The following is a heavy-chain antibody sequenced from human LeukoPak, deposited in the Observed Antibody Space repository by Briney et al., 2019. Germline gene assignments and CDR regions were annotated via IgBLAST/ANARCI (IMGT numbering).Heavy chain of an antibody. CDR2: IYYSGST. J-gene: IGHJ4*02. V-gene: IGHV4-39*01. Sequence: SETLSLTCTVSGGSISSSSYYWGWIRQPPGKGLEWIGSIYYSGSTYYNPSLKSRVTISVGTSKNQFSLKLSSVTAADTAVYYCARPYGSGSYFDYWGQGTLVTVSS. CDR3: ARPYGSGSYFDY. D-gene: IGHD3-10*01. CDR1: GGSISSSSYY.